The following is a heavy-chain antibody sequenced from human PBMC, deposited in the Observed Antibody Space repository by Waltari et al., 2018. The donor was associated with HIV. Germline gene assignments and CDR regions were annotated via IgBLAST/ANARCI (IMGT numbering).Heavy chain of an antibody. D-gene: IGHD3-22*01. CDR3: ARDKSLYYDSSGPLDY. J-gene: IGHJ4*02. CDR1: GGSISSGGYY. V-gene: IGHV4-31*03. CDR2: IYYSGST. Sequence: QVQLQESGPGLVKPSQTLSLTCTVSGGSISSGGYYWSWTRQHPGKGLEWIGYIYYSGSTYYNPSLKSRVTISVDTSKNQFSLKLSSVTAADTAVYYCARDKSLYYDSSGPLDYWGQGTLVTVSS.